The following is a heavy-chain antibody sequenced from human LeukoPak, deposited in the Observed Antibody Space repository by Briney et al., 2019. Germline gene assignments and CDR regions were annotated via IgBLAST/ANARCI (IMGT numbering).Heavy chain of an antibody. CDR1: GGSISSDY. J-gene: IGHJ3*02. D-gene: IGHD2-21*02. V-gene: IGHV4-59*01. CDR2: IYYSGST. Sequence: SETLSLTCTVSGGSISSDYWSWIRQPPGKGLEWIGYIYYSGSTNYNPSLKSRVTISVDTSRNQFSLKLSSVTAADTAVYYCASVTKNAFDIWGQGTMVTVSS. CDR3: ASVTKNAFDI.